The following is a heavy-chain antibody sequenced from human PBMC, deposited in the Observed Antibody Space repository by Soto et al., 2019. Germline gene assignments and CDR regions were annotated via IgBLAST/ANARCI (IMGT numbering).Heavy chain of an antibody. CDR2: INHSGST. V-gene: IGHV4-34*01. CDR3: AVVKRINMVRGVLIPSSFDY. J-gene: IGHJ4*02. Sequence: SETLSLTCAVYRRSFSSYYWGWIRQPPGKGLEWIGDINHSGSTNYNPSLKSRVTISADTSKNQFSLRLSSVTAADTAVYYCAVVKRINMVRGVLIPSSFDYWGQGILVTVSS. CDR1: RRSFSSYY. D-gene: IGHD3-10*01.